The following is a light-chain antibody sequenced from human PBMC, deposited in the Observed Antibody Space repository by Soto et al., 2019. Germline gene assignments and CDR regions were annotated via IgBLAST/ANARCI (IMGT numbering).Light chain of an antibody. V-gene: IGKV3-15*01. CDR2: GAS. Sequence: ETVMTQSPATLSLSPGERSTLSCRASQSVSSNLAWYQQKPGQAPRLLIYGASTRATDIPARFSGSGSGTEFTLTISSLQPDDFATYYCQHYNSYSEAFGQGTKVDIK. CDR3: QHYNSYSEA. J-gene: IGKJ1*01. CDR1: QSVSSN.